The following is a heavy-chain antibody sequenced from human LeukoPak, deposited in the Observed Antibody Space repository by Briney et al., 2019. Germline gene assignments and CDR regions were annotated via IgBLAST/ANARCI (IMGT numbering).Heavy chain of an antibody. CDR3: TRLQVAVAGPNWFDP. D-gene: IGHD6-19*01. J-gene: IGHJ5*02. CDR2: IKQDGSVQ. CDR1: KFTFSSYW. Sequence: GGSLRLSCAASKFTFSSYWMSWVRQAPGKGLEWVANIKQDGSVQFYMDSLKGRFSVSRDNAKNSLYLQMNGLRVEDTAVYYCTRLQVAVAGPNWFDPWGQGTLVTVSS. V-gene: IGHV3-7*01.